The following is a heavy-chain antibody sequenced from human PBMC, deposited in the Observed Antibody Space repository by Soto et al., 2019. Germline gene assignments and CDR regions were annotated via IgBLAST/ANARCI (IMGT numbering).Heavy chain of an antibody. CDR3: ARHFLWFGESSDAFDI. CDR2: IYYSGST. J-gene: IGHJ3*02. CDR1: GGSISSSSYY. Sequence: SETLSLTCTVSGGSISSSSYYWGWIRQPPGKGLEWIGSIYYSGSTYYNPSLKSRVTISVDTSKSQFSLKLSSVTAADTAVYYCARHFLWFGESSDAFDIWCQGPMVTVSS. D-gene: IGHD3-10*01. V-gene: IGHV4-39*01.